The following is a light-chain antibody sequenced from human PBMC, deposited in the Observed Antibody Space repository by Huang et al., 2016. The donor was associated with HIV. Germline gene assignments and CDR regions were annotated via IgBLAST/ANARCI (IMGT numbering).Light chain of an antibody. CDR1: QSVSSN. Sequence: EIVMTQSPATLSVSPGESATLSCRASQSVSSNLAWFQQKPGQAPRLLIYGASNRATGIPARFSGSGSGTEFTLTISSLQSEDFALYYCQQYNDWPPAFGQGTKVEIK. J-gene: IGKJ1*01. CDR2: GAS. V-gene: IGKV3-15*01. CDR3: QQYNDWPPA.